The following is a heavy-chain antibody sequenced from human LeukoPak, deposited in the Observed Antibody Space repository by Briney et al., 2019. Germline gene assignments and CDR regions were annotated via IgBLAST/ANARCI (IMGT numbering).Heavy chain of an antibody. V-gene: IGHV3-72*01. CDR3: AKDWSEGDDSAFDA. CDR1: GFIVSGYH. CDR2: TRDRARSYRT. J-gene: IGHJ3*01. Sequence: GGSLRLSCAASGFIVSGYHMDWVRQAPGKGLEWVGRTRDRARSYRTQYAPSVEDRFSISRDESKNSVFLQMNSLQPEDTAVYYCAKDWSEGDDSAFDAWGQGTVVTVSS. D-gene: IGHD2-21*01.